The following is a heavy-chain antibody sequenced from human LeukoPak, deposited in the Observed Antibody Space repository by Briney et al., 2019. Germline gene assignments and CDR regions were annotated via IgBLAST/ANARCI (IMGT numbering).Heavy chain of an antibody. CDR2: IYYSGST. J-gene: IGHJ4*02. Sequence: PSETLSLTCTVSGGSISSGDYYWSWIRQPPGKGLEWIGYIYYSGSTYYNPSLKSRVTISVDTSKNQFSLKLSSVTAADTAVYYCAASMTTVTTIDYWGQGTLVTVSS. CDR3: AASMTTVTTIDY. D-gene: IGHD4-17*01. V-gene: IGHV4-30-4*02. CDR1: GGSISSGDYY.